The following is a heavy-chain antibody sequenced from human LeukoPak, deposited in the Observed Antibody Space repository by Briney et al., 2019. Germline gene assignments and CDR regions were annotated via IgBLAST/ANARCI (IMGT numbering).Heavy chain of an antibody. J-gene: IGHJ4*02. CDR3: VSHSSSYFDY. V-gene: IGHV4-4*07. CDR1: GGSISNYH. D-gene: IGHD6-13*01. Sequence: SETLSLTCTVAGGSISNYHWSWIRQPSGKELEWIGRIHTSGNTHFNPSLQSRVTMSVDTSKKQFSLNVSSVTAADTAVYYCVSHSSSYFDYWGQGTLVTVSS. CDR2: IHTSGNT.